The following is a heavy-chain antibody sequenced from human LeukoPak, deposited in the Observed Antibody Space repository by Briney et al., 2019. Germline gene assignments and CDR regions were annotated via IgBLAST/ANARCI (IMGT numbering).Heavy chain of an antibody. D-gene: IGHD6-19*01. CDR2: ISHSGST. Sequence: SETLSLTCFVSGGSIYNYYWSWIRQPPAKGLEWIGHISHSGSTSYHPSLMSRVTISVDMSKNQFSLNLTSVTAADTAVYYCTRGGGSTSGWYNWFDPWGQGTLVTVSS. CDR3: TRGGGSTSGWYNWFDP. J-gene: IGHJ5*02. CDR1: GGSIYNYY. V-gene: IGHV4-59*01.